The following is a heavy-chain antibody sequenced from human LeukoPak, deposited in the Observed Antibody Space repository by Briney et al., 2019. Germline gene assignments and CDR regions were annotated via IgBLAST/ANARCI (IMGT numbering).Heavy chain of an antibody. J-gene: IGHJ4*02. V-gene: IGHV4-31*01. CDR2: ISYTGST. CDR1: GGSISSGGYY. Sequence: PSETLSLTCTVSGGSISSGGYYWSWIRQHPGKGLEWIGYISYTGSTYNNPSLKSQMSMSLDASKNQFSLRLSSVTAADTAVYYCARTYDSGTYYPYYFDYWGQGILVTVSS. CDR3: ARTYDSGTYYPYYFDY. D-gene: IGHD3-22*01.